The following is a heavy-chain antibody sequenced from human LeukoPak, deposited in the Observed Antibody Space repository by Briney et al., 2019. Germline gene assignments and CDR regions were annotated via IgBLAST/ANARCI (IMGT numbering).Heavy chain of an antibody. CDR3: AREYSSSWYRAFDI. CDR1: GYTFTSYG. D-gene: IGHD6-13*01. CDR2: ISAYNGNT. V-gene: IGHV1-18*01. Sequence: ASVKVSCKASGYTFTSYGISWVRQAPGQGLEWMGWISAYNGNTNYAQKLQGRGTMTTDTSTSTAYMELRSLRSDDTAVYYCAREYSSSWYRAFDIWGQGTMVTVSS. J-gene: IGHJ3*02.